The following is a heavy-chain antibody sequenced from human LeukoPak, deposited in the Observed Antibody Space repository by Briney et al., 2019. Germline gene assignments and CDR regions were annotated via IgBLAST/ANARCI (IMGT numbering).Heavy chain of an antibody. V-gene: IGHV4-39*07. J-gene: IGHJ6*03. CDR2: IYYSGST. Sequence: SETLSLTCTVSGGSISSGGYYWGWIRQPPGKGLEWFGSIYYSGSTYYNPSLKSRVTISVDTSKNQFSLELNSVTAADTAVYYCARAPMPNYYYYYMDVWGKGTTVTVSS. D-gene: IGHD2-2*01. CDR1: GGSISSGGYY. CDR3: ARAPMPNYYYYYMDV.